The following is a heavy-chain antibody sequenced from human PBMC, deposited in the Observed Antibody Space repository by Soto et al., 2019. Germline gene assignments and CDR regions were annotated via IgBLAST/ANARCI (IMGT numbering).Heavy chain of an antibody. CDR1: GFTFSSYG. D-gene: IGHD3-9*01. J-gene: IGHJ6*02. CDR2: ISYDGSNK. V-gene: IGHV3-30*18. Sequence: PGGSLRLSCAASGFTFSSYGMHWVRQAPGKGLEWVAVISYDGSNKYYADSVKGRFTISRDNSKNTLYLQMNSLRAEDTAVYYCAKDIYDILTGSYYYYYGMDVWGQGTTVTVSS. CDR3: AKDIYDILTGSYYYYYGMDV.